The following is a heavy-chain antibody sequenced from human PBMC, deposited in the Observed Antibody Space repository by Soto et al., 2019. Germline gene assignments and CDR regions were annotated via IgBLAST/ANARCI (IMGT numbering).Heavy chain of an antibody. V-gene: IGHV4-59*01. CDR2: IYYSGST. CDR1: GGSISSYY. CDR3: ARIPAAYSYDY. Sequence: TLSLTCTVSGGSISSYYWSWIRQPPGKGLEWIGYIYYSGSTNYNPSLKSRVTISVDTSKNQFSLKLSSVTAADTAVYYCARIPAAYSYDYWGQGTLVTVSS. D-gene: IGHD2-2*01. J-gene: IGHJ4*02.